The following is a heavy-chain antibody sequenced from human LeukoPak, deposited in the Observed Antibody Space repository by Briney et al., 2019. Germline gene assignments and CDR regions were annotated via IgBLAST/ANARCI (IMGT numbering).Heavy chain of an antibody. V-gene: IGHV3-30*18. CDR1: GFTFSSYG. CDR3: AKSLRSVTMVRGVISQNDAFDI. J-gene: IGHJ3*02. Sequence: QSGGSLRLSCAASGFTFSSYGMHWVRQAPGKGLEWVAVISYDGSNKYYADSVKGRFTISRDNPKNTLYLQMNSLRAEDTAVYYCAKSLRSVTMVRGVISQNDAFDIWGQGTMVTVSS. D-gene: IGHD3-10*01. CDR2: ISYDGSNK.